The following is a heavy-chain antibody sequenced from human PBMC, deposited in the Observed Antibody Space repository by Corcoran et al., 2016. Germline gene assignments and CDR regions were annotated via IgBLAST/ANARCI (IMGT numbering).Heavy chain of an antibody. D-gene: IGHD3-22*01. CDR1: GFTFSSYG. CDR3: AKGTLPVVVITLPDY. CDR2: ISYDGSNK. Sequence: QVQLVESGGGVVQPGRSLRLSCAASGFTFSSYGMHWVRQAPGKGLEWVAVISYDGSNKYYADSVKGRFTISRDNSKNTLYLQMNSLIAEDTAVYYCAKGTLPVVVITLPDYWGQGTLVTVSS. J-gene: IGHJ4*02. V-gene: IGHV3-30*18.